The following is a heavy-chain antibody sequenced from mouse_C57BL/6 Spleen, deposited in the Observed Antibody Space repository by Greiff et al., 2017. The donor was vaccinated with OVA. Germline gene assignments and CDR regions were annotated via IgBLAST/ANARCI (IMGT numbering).Heavy chain of an antibody. CDR2: IYPGSGST. Sequence: VQLQQPGAELVKPGASVKMSCKASGYTFTSSWITWVKQRPGQGLEWIGDIYPGSGSTNYNEKFKSKATLTVDTSSSTAYMQLSSLTSEDSAVYYCARGGYYGSSAMDYWGQGTSVTVSS. CDR3: ARGGYYGSSAMDY. J-gene: IGHJ4*01. D-gene: IGHD1-1*01. CDR1: GYTFTSSW. V-gene: IGHV1-55*01.